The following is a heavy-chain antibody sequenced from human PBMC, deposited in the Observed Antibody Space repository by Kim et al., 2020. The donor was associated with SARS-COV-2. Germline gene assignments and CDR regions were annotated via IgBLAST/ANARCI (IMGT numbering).Heavy chain of an antibody. J-gene: IGHJ4*02. Sequence: HYNPSLKSRVTISVDTSKNQFSLKLSSVTAADTAVYYCARDVGSSLAFDYWGQGTLVTVSS. D-gene: IGHD6-13*01. CDR3: ARDVGSSLAFDY. V-gene: IGHV4-59*01.